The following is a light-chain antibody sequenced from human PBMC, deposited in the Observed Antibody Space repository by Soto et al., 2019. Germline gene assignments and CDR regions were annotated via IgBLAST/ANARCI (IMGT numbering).Light chain of an antibody. V-gene: IGKV1-5*03. CDR2: KAS. CDR3: QHYNSYSEA. J-gene: IGKJ1*01. CDR1: QTISSW. Sequence: DIQMTQSPAALRGSVGDRGTITGRASQTISSWLAWYQQKPGKAPKLLIYKASTLKSGVPSRFSGSGSGTEFTLTISSLQPDDFATYYCQHYNSYSEAFGQGTKVDIK.